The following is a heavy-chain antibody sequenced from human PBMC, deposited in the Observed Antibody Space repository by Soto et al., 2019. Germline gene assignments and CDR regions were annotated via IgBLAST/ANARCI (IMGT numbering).Heavy chain of an antibody. Sequence: SETLSLTCTVTGGSISTYYWSWIRQPPGKGLEWIGHIYYTGNTNYNPSLKSRVPISVAPSTNRFSLRLRSVSAADTAVYYCARAQSFELHSWFDPWGQGTLVTVSS. J-gene: IGHJ5*02. V-gene: IGHV4-59*13. CDR1: GGSISTYY. CDR3: ARAQSFELHSWFDP. CDR2: IYYTGNT. D-gene: IGHD3-10*01.